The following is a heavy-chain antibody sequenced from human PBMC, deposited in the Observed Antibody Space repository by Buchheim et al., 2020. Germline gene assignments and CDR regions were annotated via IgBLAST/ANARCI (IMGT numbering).Heavy chain of an antibody. V-gene: IGHV3-23*01. CDR3: AEDRASNDFWSGYYPR. CDR2: ISAGGDIT. D-gene: IGHD3-3*01. CDR1: AFTFSNYA. Sequence: EVQLLESGGGLIQPGGSLRLSCGVSAFTFSNYAMSWVRQAPGKGLEWVSGISAGGDITYYADSVKGRFSISRDHSTNMVFRQMNSLRAEDTAMYYCAEDRASNDFWSGYYPRWGPGTL. J-gene: IGHJ4*02.